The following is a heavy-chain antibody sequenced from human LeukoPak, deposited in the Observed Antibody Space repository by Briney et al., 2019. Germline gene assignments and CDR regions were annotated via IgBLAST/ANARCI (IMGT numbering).Heavy chain of an antibody. CDR1: GGSISSSNYY. Sequence: PSETLSLTCTVSGGSISSSNYYWGWIRQPPGKGLEWIASIYYSGSTYYNPSLKSRVTISVDMSKNQFSLRVSSVTAADTAVYYCTRDVLFAYCGGDCYSPSDYWGQGSLVTVSS. D-gene: IGHD2-21*02. J-gene: IGHJ4*02. V-gene: IGHV4-39*02. CDR2: IYYSGST. CDR3: TRDVLFAYCGGDCYSPSDY.